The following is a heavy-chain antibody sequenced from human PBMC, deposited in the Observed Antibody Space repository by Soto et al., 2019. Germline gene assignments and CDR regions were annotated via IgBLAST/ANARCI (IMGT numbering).Heavy chain of an antibody. CDR1: RFMFSNHG. V-gene: IGHV3-33*01. CDR3: VRGDNWNDEASDY. D-gene: IGHD1-1*01. J-gene: IGHJ4*02. CDR2: IWSDRNNR. Sequence: QVQLVESGGGVVQPGRSLRLSCAASRFMFSNHGMDWVRQAPGKRLEWVAVIWSDRNNRYYADSVKGRFTISRDNSKNTVYLQMNSLRAEDTAVYYCVRGDNWNDEASDYWGQGTLVIVSS.